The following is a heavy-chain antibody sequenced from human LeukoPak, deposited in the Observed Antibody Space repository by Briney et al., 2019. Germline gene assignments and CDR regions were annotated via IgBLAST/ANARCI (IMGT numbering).Heavy chain of an antibody. D-gene: IGHD3-16*02. CDR1: GGSISSSSYY. CDR2: IYYSGST. Sequence: SETLSLTCTVSGGSISSSSYYWGWIRQPPGKGLEWIGNIYYSGSTYYNPSLKSRVTISVDTSKNQFSLKLSSVTAADTAVYYCARGNVYSLGGVIVTPGYYFDYWGQGTLVTVSS. CDR3: ARGNVYSLGGVIVTPGYYFDY. J-gene: IGHJ4*02. V-gene: IGHV4-39*07.